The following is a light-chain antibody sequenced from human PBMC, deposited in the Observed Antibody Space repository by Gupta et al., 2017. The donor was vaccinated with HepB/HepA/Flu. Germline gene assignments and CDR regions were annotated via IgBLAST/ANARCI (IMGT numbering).Light chain of an antibody. CDR1: SLRSYY. CDR3: SSRDSSGNHVV. Sequence: SSELTQDPAVSVALGQTVRITCEGNSLRSYYASWYQQKPGQAPVLVMYGREDRPSGFPDRFSGSNSGSTASLSITGAQAEDEADYYCSSRDSSGNHVVFGGGTKLTVL. CDR2: GRE. V-gene: IGLV3-19*01. J-gene: IGLJ2*01.